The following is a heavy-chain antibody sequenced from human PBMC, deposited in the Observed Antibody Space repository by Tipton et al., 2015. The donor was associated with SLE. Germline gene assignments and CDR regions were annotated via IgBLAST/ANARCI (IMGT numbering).Heavy chain of an antibody. CDR3: ARSYYYYFYYMDV. Sequence: GSLRLSCAASGFTFSSYEMNWVRQAPGKGLEWVSYISSSGRTIYYADSVKGRFTISRDNAKNSLYLQMNSLRAEDTAVYYCARSYYYYFYYMDVWGRGTTVSVSS. J-gene: IGHJ6*03. CDR2: ISSSGRTI. V-gene: IGHV3-48*03. CDR1: GFTFSSYE.